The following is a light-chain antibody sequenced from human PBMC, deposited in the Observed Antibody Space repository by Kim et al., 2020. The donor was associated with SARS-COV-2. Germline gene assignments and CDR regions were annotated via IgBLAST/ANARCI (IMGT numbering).Light chain of an antibody. V-gene: IGLV2-14*03. CDR1: GTDIGCYNS. Sequence: QSITISCTGSGTDIGCYNSVSWYQQLPGKAPKLMIYGVSDRPSGVSYRFSGSKSGNTASLTISGLQAEDEADYFCSSFTSSVSYVFGTGTKVTVL. CDR3: SSFTSSVSYV. CDR2: GVS. J-gene: IGLJ1*01.